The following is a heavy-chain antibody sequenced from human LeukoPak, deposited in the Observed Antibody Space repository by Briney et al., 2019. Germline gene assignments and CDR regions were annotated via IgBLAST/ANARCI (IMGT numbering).Heavy chain of an antibody. D-gene: IGHD2-2*01. CDR3: AKDIYQLLREGFFDY. Sequence: GGSLRLSCAASGFTFSSYGMHWVRQAPGKGLEWVAVISYDGSNKYYADSVKGRFTISGDNSKNTLYLQMNSLRAEDTAVYYCAKDIYQLLREGFFDYWGQGTLVTVSS. CDR2: ISYDGSNK. CDR1: GFTFSSYG. J-gene: IGHJ4*02. V-gene: IGHV3-30*18.